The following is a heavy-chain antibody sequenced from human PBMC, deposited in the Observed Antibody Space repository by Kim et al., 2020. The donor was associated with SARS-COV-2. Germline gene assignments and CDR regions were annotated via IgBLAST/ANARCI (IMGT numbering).Heavy chain of an antibody. J-gene: IGHJ4*02. CDR2: IIPIFGTA. Sequence: SVKVSCKASGGTFSSYAISWVRQAPGQGLEWMGGIIPIFGTANYAQKFQGRVTITADESTSTAYMELSSLRSEDTAVYYCARGTNFRKLELDYWGQGTLVTVSS. D-gene: IGHD3-10*01. CDR1: GGTFSSYA. V-gene: IGHV1-69*13. CDR3: ARGTNFRKLELDY.